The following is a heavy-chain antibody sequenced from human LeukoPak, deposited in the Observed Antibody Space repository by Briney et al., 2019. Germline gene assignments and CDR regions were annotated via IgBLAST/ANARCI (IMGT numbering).Heavy chain of an antibody. D-gene: IGHD3-10*01. V-gene: IGHV4-39*01. CDR3: ARLSGRHYYYGSGSGRYYFDY. CDR2: IYYSGST. CDR1: GGSIRSGNYY. Sequence: PSETLSLTCTVSGGSIRSGNYYWACIRQPPGKGLEWIGSIYYSGSTYYNPSLKSRVTISVDTTKNQFSLRLTSVTAADTAVYYCARLSGRHYYYGSGSGRYYFDYWGQGTLVTVSS. J-gene: IGHJ4*02.